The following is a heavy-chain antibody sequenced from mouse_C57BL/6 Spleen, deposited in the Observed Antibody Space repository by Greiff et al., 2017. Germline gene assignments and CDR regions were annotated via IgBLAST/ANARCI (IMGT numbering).Heavy chain of an antibody. D-gene: IGHD2-5*01. Sequence: DVKLVESGGGLVQPGGSLKLSCAASGFTFSDYYMYWVRQTPEKRLEWVAYISNGGGSTYYPDTVKGRFPISRDNAKNTLYLQMSRLKSEDTAMYYCARRAYYSNHGGFAYWGQGTLVTVSA. CDR3: ARRAYYSNHGGFAY. V-gene: IGHV5-12*01. CDR2: ISNGGGST. J-gene: IGHJ3*01. CDR1: GFTFSDYY.